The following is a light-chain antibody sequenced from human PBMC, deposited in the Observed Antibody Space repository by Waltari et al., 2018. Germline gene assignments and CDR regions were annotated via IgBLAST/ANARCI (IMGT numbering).Light chain of an antibody. CDR1: PRVSTSY. V-gene: IGKV3-20*01. CDR3: QQYNSAPPYT. CDR2: GTS. Sequence: EIVLTQSPGTLSLSPGERATLFCRASPRVSTSYLAWYQQKPGQAPRLLIYGTSNRATGIPDRFSGSGSGTDFTLAISRLEPEDFAVYYCQQYNSAPPYTFGQGTKLEIK. J-gene: IGKJ2*01.